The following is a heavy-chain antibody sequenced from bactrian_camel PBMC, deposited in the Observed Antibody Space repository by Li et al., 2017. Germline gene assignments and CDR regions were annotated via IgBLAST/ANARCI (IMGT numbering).Heavy chain of an antibody. J-gene: IGHJ4*01. CDR1: GVTHSRYC. Sequence: HVQLVESGGGSVQAGGSLRLSCATSGVTHSRYCMGWFRQAPGKEREGIAPMNRGSGSTYYADSVKGRFTISRDNRENLLYLQLNNLKTEDTAKYFCAKGIQKCPGNYCRPEGQGTQVTVS. D-gene: IGHD3*01. CDR2: MNRGSGST. V-gene: IGHV3S1*01.